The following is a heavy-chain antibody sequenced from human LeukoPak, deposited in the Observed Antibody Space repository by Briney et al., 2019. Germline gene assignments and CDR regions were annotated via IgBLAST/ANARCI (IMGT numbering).Heavy chain of an antibody. Sequence: ASVKVSCKASGYTFTGYYMHWVRQAPGQGLEWMGWINPNSGGTNYAQKFQGRVAMTRDTSISTAYMELRSLRSDDTAVYYCARVTGIGDPFDYWGQGTLVTVSS. J-gene: IGHJ4*02. CDR1: GYTFTGYY. CDR2: INPNSGGT. V-gene: IGHV1-2*02. D-gene: IGHD3-9*01. CDR3: ARVTGIGDPFDY.